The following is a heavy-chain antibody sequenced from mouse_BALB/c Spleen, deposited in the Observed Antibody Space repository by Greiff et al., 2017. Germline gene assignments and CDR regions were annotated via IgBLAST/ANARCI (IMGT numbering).Heavy chain of an antibody. CDR1: GYTFTSYW. V-gene: IGHV1-7*01. Sequence: QVQLQQSGAELAKPGASVKMSCKASGYTFTSYWMHWVKQRPGQGLEWIGYINPSTGYTEYNQKFKDKATLTADKSSSTAYMQLSSLTSEDSAVYYCAREGYDETLFAYWGQGTLVTVSA. CDR2: INPSTGYT. CDR3: AREGYDETLFAY. J-gene: IGHJ3*01. D-gene: IGHD2-2*01.